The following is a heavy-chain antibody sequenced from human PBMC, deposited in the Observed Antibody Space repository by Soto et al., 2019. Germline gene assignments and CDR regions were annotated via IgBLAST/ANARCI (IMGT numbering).Heavy chain of an antibody. J-gene: IGHJ6*02. V-gene: IGHV3-21*01. Sequence: EVQLVESGGGLVKPGGSLRLSCAASGFTFSSYSMNWVRQAPGKGLEWVSSISSSSSYIYYADSVKGRFTISRDNAKNSLYLQMNSLRAEDTAVYYCARELEVVPAAMMCYYYYGMDVWGQGTTVTVSS. CDR1: GFTFSSYS. CDR2: ISSSSSYI. CDR3: ARELEVVPAAMMCYYYYGMDV. D-gene: IGHD2-2*01.